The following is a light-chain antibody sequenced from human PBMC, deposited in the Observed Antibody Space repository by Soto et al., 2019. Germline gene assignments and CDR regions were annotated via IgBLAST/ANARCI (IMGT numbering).Light chain of an antibody. V-gene: IGKV3-20*01. CDR3: QQYDSSPRT. CDR2: DAS. J-gene: IGKJ1*01. Sequence: MVLSHSTATLSLSPGERATLSCRASQSVSSYLAWYQQKPGQAPRLLIYDASNRATGIPDRFSGSGSGTEFTLTIGRLEPEDFALYYCQQYDSSPRTFGQGTKVDI. CDR1: QSVSSY.